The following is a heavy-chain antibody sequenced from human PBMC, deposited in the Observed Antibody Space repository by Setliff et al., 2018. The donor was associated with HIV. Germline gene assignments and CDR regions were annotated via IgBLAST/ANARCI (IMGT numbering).Heavy chain of an antibody. CDR1: GGSFSDYY. Sequence: LSLTCALYGGSFSDYYWSWIRQPPGMGLEWIGEVNRGRRTNYNSSLKSRVTTSIDTSRNQFSLTVSSVTAADTAVYYCAREIPYSYGGRGHPLWGQGTLVTV. D-gene: IGHD3-22*01. V-gene: IGHV4-34*01. CDR3: AREIPYSYGGRGHPL. J-gene: IGHJ4*02. CDR2: VNRGRRT.